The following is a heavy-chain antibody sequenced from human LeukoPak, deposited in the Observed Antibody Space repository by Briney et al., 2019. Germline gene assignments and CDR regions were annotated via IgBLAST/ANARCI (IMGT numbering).Heavy chain of an antibody. CDR1: GFTFSSYG. D-gene: IGHD3-10*01. V-gene: IGHV3-23*01. Sequence: PGGSLRLSCAASGFTFSSYGMSWVRQAPGKGLEWVSAISGSGGSTYYADSVKGRFTISRDNSKNTLYLQMNSLRAEDTAVYYCANLDYHGSGSYYNEGVWGQGTLVTVSS. J-gene: IGHJ4*02. CDR3: ANLDYHGSGSYYNEGV. CDR2: ISGSGGST.